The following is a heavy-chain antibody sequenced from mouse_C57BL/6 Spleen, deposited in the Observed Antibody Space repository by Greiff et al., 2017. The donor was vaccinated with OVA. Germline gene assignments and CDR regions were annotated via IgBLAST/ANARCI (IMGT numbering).Heavy chain of an antibody. V-gene: IGHV1-5*01. CDR3: THYGSSPLDY. D-gene: IGHD1-1*01. CDR1: GYTFTSYW. CDR2: IYPGNSDT. Sequence: EVQLQQSGTVLARPGASVKMSCKTSGYTFTSYWMHWVKQRPGQGLEWIGAIYPGNSDTSYNQKFKGKAKLTAVTSASTAYMELSSLTNEDSAVYYCTHYGSSPLDYWGQGTTLTVSS. J-gene: IGHJ2*01.